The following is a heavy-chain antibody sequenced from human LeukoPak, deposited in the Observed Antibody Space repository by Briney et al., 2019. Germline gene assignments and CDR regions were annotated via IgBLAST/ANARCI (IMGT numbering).Heavy chain of an antibody. CDR1: GFTFSSYW. Sequence: GGSLRLSCAASGFTFSSYWMSWVRQAPGKGLEWVANIKQDGSEKYYVDSVKGRFTISRDNAKNSLYLQMNSLRAEDTAVYYCARERRDGYNGWYFDLWGRGTLVTVSS. CDR2: IKQDGSEK. J-gene: IGHJ2*01. D-gene: IGHD5-24*01. CDR3: ARERRDGYNGWYFDL. V-gene: IGHV3-7*01.